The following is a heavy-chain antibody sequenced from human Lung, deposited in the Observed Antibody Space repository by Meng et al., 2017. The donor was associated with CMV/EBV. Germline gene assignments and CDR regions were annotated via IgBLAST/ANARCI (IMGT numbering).Heavy chain of an antibody. J-gene: IGHJ4*02. CDR3: VRANLGSADY. CDR1: GYNFIAYY. D-gene: IGHD7-27*01. Sequence: GQPMLSGAEVKKPGASVKVSCKASGYNFIAYYLHGVRQAPGQGLEYMGRINPHSGATIYAQRFQGRVTMTRDTSISTAYMELSSLRSDDAAIYYCVRANLGSADYWGQGTLVTVSS. V-gene: IGHV1-2*06. CDR2: INPHSGAT.